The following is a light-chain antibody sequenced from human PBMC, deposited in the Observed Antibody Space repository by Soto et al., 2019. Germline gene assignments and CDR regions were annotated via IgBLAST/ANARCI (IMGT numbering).Light chain of an antibody. J-gene: IGLJ3*02. CDR3: TSYAGDTSLGV. Sequence: QSVLTQPPSASGSPGQSVTISCTGTSSDVGGYNYVSWYQQHPGKAPKLMIYEVSKRPSGVPDHFSGSKSGNTASLTVSGLQAEDEADYYCTSYAGDTSLGVLGGGTKLTVL. CDR2: EVS. V-gene: IGLV2-8*01. CDR1: SSDVGGYNY.